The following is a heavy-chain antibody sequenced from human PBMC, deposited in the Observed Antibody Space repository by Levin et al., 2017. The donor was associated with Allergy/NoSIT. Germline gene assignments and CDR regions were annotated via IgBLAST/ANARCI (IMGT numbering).Heavy chain of an antibody. CDR2: INFFGST. D-gene: IGHD2-15*01. CDR1: SDSISNNRYY. V-gene: IGHV4-39*01. CDR3: ARRPQGYCSTGNCKPTKFKGMDA. J-gene: IGHJ6*01. Sequence: PSETLSLNCTVSSDSISNNRYYWAWIRQAPGMGLEWIGNINFFGSTYYNPSLKSRVTMSVDTSMNQFSLILTSVTAADSAVYYCARRPQGYCSTGNCKPTKFKGMDAWGLGTTVSVSS.